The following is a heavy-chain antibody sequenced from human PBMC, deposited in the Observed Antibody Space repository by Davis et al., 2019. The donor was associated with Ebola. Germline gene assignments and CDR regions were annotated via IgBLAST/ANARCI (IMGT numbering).Heavy chain of an antibody. Sequence: ASVKVSCKASGYTFTSYGISWVRQAPGQRLEWMGWINAGNGNTKYSQKFQGRVTITRDTSASTAYMELSSLRSEDTAVYYCAREEMATTLRYWGQGTLVTVSS. CDR2: INAGNGNT. CDR1: GYTFTSYG. D-gene: IGHD5-24*01. V-gene: IGHV1-3*01. J-gene: IGHJ4*02. CDR3: AREEMATTLRY.